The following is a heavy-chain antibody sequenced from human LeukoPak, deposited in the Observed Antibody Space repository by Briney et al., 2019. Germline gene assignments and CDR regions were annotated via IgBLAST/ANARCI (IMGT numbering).Heavy chain of an antibody. CDR2: IYWNDDK. CDR1: GFSLSTSGVG. D-gene: IGHD6-19*01. J-gene: IGHJ4*02. Sequence: SGPTLVKPTQTLTLTCTFSGFSLSTSGVGVGWIRQPPGKALEWLALIYWNDDKRYSPSLKSRLTITKDTSKNQVALTMTNIDPVDTATYYCAHRSAVAGSFLRMGYFDYWGQGTLVTVSS. CDR3: AHRSAVAGSFLRMGYFDY. V-gene: IGHV2-5*01.